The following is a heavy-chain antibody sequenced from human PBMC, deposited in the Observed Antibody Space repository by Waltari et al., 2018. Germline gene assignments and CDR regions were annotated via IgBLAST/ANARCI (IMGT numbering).Heavy chain of an antibody. Sequence: QVQLVQSGAEVKKPGSSVKVSCKSSGGTFSSYAISWVRQAPGQGLEWMGGIIPIFGTANYAKKFKGRVTMTADESTSTAYMELSSLRSEDTAVYYCARRMGSTTGLGYWGQGTLVTVAS. CDR2: IIPIFGTA. CDR3: ARRMGSTTGLGY. CDR1: GGTFSSYA. J-gene: IGHJ4*02. D-gene: IGHD1-26*01. V-gene: IGHV1-69*13.